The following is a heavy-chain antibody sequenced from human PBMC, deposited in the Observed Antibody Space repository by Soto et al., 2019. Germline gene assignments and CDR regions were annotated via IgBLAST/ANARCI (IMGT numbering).Heavy chain of an antibody. J-gene: IGHJ1*01. CDR2: MNPKSGDT. D-gene: IGHD1-26*01. CDR3: ARAAYTLVAATLY. V-gene: IGHV1-8*01. Sequence: QVQLVQSGAEVKMPGASVKVSCKASGYTFTDYGINWVRQATGQGLEWMGWMNPKSGDTVYAQKFQGKASMTRATPTSTAYLSPNILKSAATAVYFCARAAYTLVAATLYWGQGPVVTVSS. CDR1: GYTFTDYG.